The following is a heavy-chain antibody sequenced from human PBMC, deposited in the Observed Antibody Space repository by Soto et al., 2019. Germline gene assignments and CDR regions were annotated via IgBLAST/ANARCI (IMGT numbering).Heavy chain of an antibody. CDR1: GFTVSSNY. CDR3: ARGWPPYYYNGVDV. D-gene: IGHD6-19*01. CDR2: IYNGGST. J-gene: IGHJ6*02. Sequence: PGGSLRLSCAASGFTVSSNYMSWVRQAPGKGLEWVSVIYNGGSTYYADSVKGRFTISRDNSKNTLYLQMNSLRAEDTAVYYCARGWPPYYYNGVDVWGQGTTVTVSS. V-gene: IGHV3-66*01.